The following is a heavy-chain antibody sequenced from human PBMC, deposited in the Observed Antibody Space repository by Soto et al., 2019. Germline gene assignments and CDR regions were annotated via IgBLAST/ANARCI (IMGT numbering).Heavy chain of an antibody. CDR2: IYHSGST. J-gene: IGHJ4*02. Sequence: QLRLQESGSGLVKPSQTLSLTCAVSGGSISSGGYSWSWIRQPPGKGLEWIGYIYHSGSTYYNPSLKSRVXLXVXRSKNQFSLKLSSVTAADTAVYYCARSMTTVTTNDYWGQGSLVTVSS. V-gene: IGHV4-30-2*01. CDR1: GGSISSGGYS. D-gene: IGHD4-17*01. CDR3: ARSMTTVTTNDY.